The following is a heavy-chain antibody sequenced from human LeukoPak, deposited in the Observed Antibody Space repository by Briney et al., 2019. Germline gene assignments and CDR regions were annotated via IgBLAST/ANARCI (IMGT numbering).Heavy chain of an antibody. D-gene: IGHD2-2*01. CDR2: INPSGGST. Sequence: ASVKVSCKASGYTFTSYYMHWVRQAPGQGLEWMGIINPSGGSTSYAQKFSGRVTMTRDTSTSTVYMELSSLRSEDTAVYYCARGESRGLVVVPAAENWFDPWGQGTLVTVSS. V-gene: IGHV1-46*03. CDR3: ARGESRGLVVVPAAENWFDP. CDR1: GYTFTSYY. J-gene: IGHJ5*02.